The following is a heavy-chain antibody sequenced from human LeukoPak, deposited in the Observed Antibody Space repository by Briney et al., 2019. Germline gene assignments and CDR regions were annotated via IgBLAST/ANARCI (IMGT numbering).Heavy chain of an antibody. D-gene: IGHD4-17*01. CDR3: AKDTRYRLVRYGDSIGGFDY. Sequence: SVKVPCKASGGTFSSYAISWVRQAPGQGLEWMGRIIPILGIANYAQKFQGRVTITADKSTSTAYMELSSLRSEDTAVYYCAKDTRYRLVRYGDSIGGFDYWGQGTLVTVSS. V-gene: IGHV1-69*04. CDR2: IIPILGIA. J-gene: IGHJ4*02. CDR1: GGTFSSYA.